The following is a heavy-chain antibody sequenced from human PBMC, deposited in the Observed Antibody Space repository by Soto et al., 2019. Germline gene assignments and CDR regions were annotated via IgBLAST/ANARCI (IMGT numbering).Heavy chain of an antibody. J-gene: IGHJ4*02. V-gene: IGHV3-30-3*01. CDR1: GFTFSSYA. CDR2: ISYDGSNK. D-gene: IGHD3-10*01. Sequence: QVQLVESGGGVVQPGRSLRLSCAASGFTFSSYAMHWVRQAPGKGLEWVAVISYDGSNKYYADSVKGRFTISRDNSKNTLYVQMNSLRAEDTAVYYCARDQMGRYYGSGSYYFDYWGQGTLVTVSS. CDR3: ARDQMGRYYGSGSYYFDY.